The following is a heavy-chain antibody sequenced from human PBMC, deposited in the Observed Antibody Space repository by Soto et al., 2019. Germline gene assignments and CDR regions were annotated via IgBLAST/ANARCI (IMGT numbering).Heavy chain of an antibody. D-gene: IGHD3-22*01. CDR2: SIPIFGTA. Sequence: SVKVSCKASGGTFSSYAISWVRQAPGQGLEWMGGSIPIFGTANYAQKFQGRVTITADKSTSTAYMELSSLRSEDTAVYYCARGITYYYDSSGFSNWFDPWGQGTLVTVSS. CDR3: ARGITYYYDSSGFSNWFDP. V-gene: IGHV1-69*06. CDR1: GGTFSSYA. J-gene: IGHJ5*02.